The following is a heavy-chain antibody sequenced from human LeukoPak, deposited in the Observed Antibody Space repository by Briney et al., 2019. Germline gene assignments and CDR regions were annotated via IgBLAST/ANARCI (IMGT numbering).Heavy chain of an antibody. CDR3: AKCYYDSSGYYFGAFDI. Sequence: QPGGSLRLSCAASGFTFNSYAMSWVRQAPGKGLEWVSAISGSGGSTYYADSVKGRFTIPRGNSKNTLYLQMNSLRAEDTAVYYCAKCYYDSSGYYFGAFDIWGQGTMVTVSS. J-gene: IGHJ3*02. D-gene: IGHD3-22*01. CDR2: ISGSGGST. CDR1: GFTFNSYA. V-gene: IGHV3-23*01.